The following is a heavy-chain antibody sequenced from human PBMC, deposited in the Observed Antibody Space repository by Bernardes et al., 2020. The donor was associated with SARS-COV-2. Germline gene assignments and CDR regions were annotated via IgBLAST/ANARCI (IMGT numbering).Heavy chain of an antibody. J-gene: IGHJ4*02. CDR1: GGSIYNYY. D-gene: IGHD3-22*01. CDR3: ARLAFVSDISGAAGRPFDF. CDR2: VYHTGSS. Sequence: SETLSLTCTVSGGSIYNYYWSWIRQPPGKGLEWIGYVYHTGSSNYNPSLKSRVTMSIDTSNMQFSLNLNSVTAADTAVYYCARLAFVSDISGAAGRPFDFWGQGTLVTVSS. V-gene: IGHV4-59*01.